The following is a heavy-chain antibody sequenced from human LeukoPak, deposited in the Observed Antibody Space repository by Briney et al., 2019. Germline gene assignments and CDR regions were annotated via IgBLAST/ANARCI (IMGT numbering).Heavy chain of an antibody. CDR2: IYTSGST. Sequence: SETLSLTCTVSGGSISSGSYYWSWIRQPAGKGLEWIGRIYTSGSTNYNPSLKSRVTISVDTSKNQFSLKLSSVTAADTAVYYCAREWVQIVGATVAFDIWGQGTMVTVSS. CDR3: AREWVQIVGATVAFDI. CDR1: GGSISSGSYY. V-gene: IGHV4-61*02. D-gene: IGHD1-26*01. J-gene: IGHJ3*02.